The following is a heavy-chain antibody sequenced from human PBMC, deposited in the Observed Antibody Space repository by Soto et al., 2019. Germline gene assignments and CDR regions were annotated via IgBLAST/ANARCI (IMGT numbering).Heavy chain of an antibody. D-gene: IGHD3-16*01. CDR1: VGSISSSNW. CDR2: IYHSGST. J-gene: IGHJ4*02. V-gene: IGHV4-4*02. CDR3: ARGVRRFCLGY. Sequence: QVQLQESGPGLVKPSGTLSLTCAVSVGSISSSNWWSWVRQRPGKRLAWIGGIYHSGSTNYNPSLMSRFTILVDKSESQFSLKLRSGTAADTAVDYCARGVRRFCLGYWGQGTLVTVSS.